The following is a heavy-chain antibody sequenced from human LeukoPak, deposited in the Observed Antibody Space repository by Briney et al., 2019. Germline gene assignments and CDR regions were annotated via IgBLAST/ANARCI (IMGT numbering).Heavy chain of an antibody. CDR1: GYTFTSYG. V-gene: IGHV1-18*01. Sequence: ASVTVSCKASGYTFTSYGISWVRQAPGQGLEWMGWISAYNGNTNYAQKLQGRVTMTTDTSTSTAYMELRSLRSDDTAVYYCARPTYGDYDSYYFDYWGQGTLVTVSS. D-gene: IGHD4-17*01. CDR2: ISAYNGNT. J-gene: IGHJ4*02. CDR3: ARPTYGDYDSYYFDY.